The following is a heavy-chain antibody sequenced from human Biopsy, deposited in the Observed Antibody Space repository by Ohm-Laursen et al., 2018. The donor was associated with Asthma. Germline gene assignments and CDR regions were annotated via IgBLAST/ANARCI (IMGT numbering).Heavy chain of an antibody. V-gene: IGHV3-23*01. CDR2: ISSSGAST. CDR1: GFSFSRYG. Sequence: SLRLSCAASGFSFSRYGTHWVRQAPGKGLAWVSSISSSGASTYYADSVKGRFTISRDNSKNTLYLQMSSLRADDTAVYYCAKGGTYTTDRYAYWGQGSLVTVSS. D-gene: IGHD1-26*01. CDR3: AKGGTYTTDRYAY. J-gene: IGHJ4*02.